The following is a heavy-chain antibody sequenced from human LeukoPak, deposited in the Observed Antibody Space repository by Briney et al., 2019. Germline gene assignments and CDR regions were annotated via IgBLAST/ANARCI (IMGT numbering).Heavy chain of an antibody. J-gene: IGHJ4*02. V-gene: IGHV3-30-3*01. Sequence: GGSLRLSCAASGFTFNSYSMHWVRQAPGKGLEWVAVISYDGNNKYYADSVKGRFTISRDNSKNTLYLQMNSLRSEDTAVYYCAKDAEKTFSSVLFHFDYWGQGTLVTVSS. CDR2: ISYDGNNK. CDR1: GFTFNSYS. CDR3: AKDAEKTFSSVLFHFDY. D-gene: IGHD2-15*01.